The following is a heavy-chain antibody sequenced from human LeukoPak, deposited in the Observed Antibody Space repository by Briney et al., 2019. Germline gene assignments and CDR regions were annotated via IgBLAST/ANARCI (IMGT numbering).Heavy chain of an antibody. Sequence: TGGSLRLSCAASGFTFSGYAMSWVRQAPGKGLQWVATISRSGDGTYYADSVKGRFTVSRDNSKNTLYVQMNSLRAEDTAIYYCAKAGANWFDPWRQGTLVTVSS. J-gene: IGHJ5*02. V-gene: IGHV3-23*01. D-gene: IGHD3-10*01. CDR1: GFTFSGYA. CDR3: AKAGANWFDP. CDR2: ISRSGDGT.